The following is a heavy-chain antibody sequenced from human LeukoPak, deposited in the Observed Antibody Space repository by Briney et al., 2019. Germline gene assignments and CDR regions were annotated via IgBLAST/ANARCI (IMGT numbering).Heavy chain of an antibody. Sequence: PSETLSLTCTVSGGSISSYYWNWIRQPPGKGLEWIGYIYYSGSTNHNPSLKSRVTISVDTSKNQFSLKLTSVTAADTAVYYCARDGSGNDAFDIWGRGTMVTVSS. CDR2: IYYSGST. D-gene: IGHD5-12*01. CDR3: ARDGSGNDAFDI. CDR1: GGSISSYY. J-gene: IGHJ3*02. V-gene: IGHV4-59*01.